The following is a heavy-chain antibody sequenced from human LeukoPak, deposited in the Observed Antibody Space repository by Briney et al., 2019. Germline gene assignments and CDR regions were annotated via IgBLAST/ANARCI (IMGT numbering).Heavy chain of an antibody. J-gene: IGHJ6*03. V-gene: IGHV1-69*13. CDR1: GGTFSSYA. CDR2: IIPIFGTA. D-gene: IGHD3-10*01. Sequence: SVKVSCKASGGTFSSYAISWVRQAPGQGLEWMGGIIPIFGTANYAQKFQGRVTITADESTSTAYMELSSLRSEDTAVYYCARGYYGSGSYPYYYYYMDVWGKGTTATISS. CDR3: ARGYYGSGSYPYYYYYMDV.